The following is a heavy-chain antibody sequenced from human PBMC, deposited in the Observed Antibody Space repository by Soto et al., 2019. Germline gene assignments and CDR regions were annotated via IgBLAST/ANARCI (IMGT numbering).Heavy chain of an antibody. CDR3: AKNLPIKGRFDY. J-gene: IGHJ4*02. CDR1: GASITITTYF. Sequence: PSETLSLTCSLSGASITITTYFLAWIRQPPGKGLEWFGSIYYSGKTHYNPSLKSRTTISVDRSRNQFSLQVSSVTAADTAVCYCAKNLPIKGRFDYWGQGTVVTVSS. V-gene: IGHV4-39*01. CDR2: IYYSGKT.